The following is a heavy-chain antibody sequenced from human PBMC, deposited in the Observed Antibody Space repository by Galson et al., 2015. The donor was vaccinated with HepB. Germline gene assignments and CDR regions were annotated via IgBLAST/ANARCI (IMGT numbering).Heavy chain of an antibody. D-gene: IGHD6-19*01. V-gene: IGHV3-30*04. CDR3: ARDTLEGLTRYSSGWIDY. Sequence: SLRLSCAASGSTFSSYAMHWVRQAPGKGLEWVAVISYDGSNKYYADSVKGRFTISRDNSKNTLYLQMNSLRAEDTAVYYCARDTLEGLTRYSSGWIDYWGQGTLVTVSS. CDR1: GSTFSSYA. CDR2: ISYDGSNK. J-gene: IGHJ4*02.